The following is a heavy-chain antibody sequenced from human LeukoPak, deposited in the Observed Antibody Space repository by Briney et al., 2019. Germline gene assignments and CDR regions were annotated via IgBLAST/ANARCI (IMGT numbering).Heavy chain of an antibody. Sequence: GESLKISCKGSGYSFTSYWIGWVRQMPGKGLEWMGIIYPGDSDTRYSPSFQGQVTISADKSISTAYLQWSSLKASDTAMYYCARVPFMLKLGFGSYYFDYWGQGTLVTVSS. CDR1: GYSFTSYW. V-gene: IGHV5-51*01. J-gene: IGHJ4*02. CDR2: IYPGDSDT. CDR3: ARVPFMLKLGFGSYYFDY. D-gene: IGHD3-10*01.